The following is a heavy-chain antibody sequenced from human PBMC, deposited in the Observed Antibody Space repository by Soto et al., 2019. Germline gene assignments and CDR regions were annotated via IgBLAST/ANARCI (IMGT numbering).Heavy chain of an antibody. D-gene: IGHD2-15*01. Sequence: PGGSLRLSCAASGFTFSSYAMHWVRQAPGKGLEWVAVISYDGSNKYYADSVKGRFTISRDNSKNTLYLQMNSLRAEDTAVYYCAREVLEVVVAATFDYFDYWGQGTLVTVSS. CDR2: ISYDGSNK. CDR1: GFTFSSYA. J-gene: IGHJ4*02. V-gene: IGHV3-30-3*01. CDR3: AREVLEVVVAATFDYFDY.